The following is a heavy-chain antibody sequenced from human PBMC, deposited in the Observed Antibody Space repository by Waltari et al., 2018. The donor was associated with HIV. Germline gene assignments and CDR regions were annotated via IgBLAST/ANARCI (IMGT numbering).Heavy chain of an antibody. CDR3: ARDDIVVVPAEATYYYGMDV. CDR1: GYTFTSYG. CDR2: ISAYNGNT. Sequence: QVQLVQSGAEVKKPGASVKVSCKASGYTFTSYGISWVRQAPGQGLEWMGWISAYNGNTNYAQKLQGRVTMTTDTSTSTAYMELRSLRSDDTAVYYCARDDIVVVPAEATYYYGMDVWGQGTTVTVSS. J-gene: IGHJ6*02. V-gene: IGHV1-18*01. D-gene: IGHD2-2*01.